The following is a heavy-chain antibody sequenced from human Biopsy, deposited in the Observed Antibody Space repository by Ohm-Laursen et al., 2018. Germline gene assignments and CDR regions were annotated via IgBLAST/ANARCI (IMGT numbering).Heavy chain of an antibody. CDR1: GGTFSNYG. J-gene: IGHJ6*02. CDR3: ARAKLEPVYCYYGMDV. D-gene: IGHD1-1*01. Sequence: SVKDSCNAPGGTFSNYGVKWVRQAPGQGLEWLGGNIPILGTGNYAQKFQDRVTVAADTSTSTATMELRSLRSDDTAVYYCARAKLEPVYCYYGMDVWGQGTTVTVSS. V-gene: IGHV1-69*06. CDR2: NIPILGTG.